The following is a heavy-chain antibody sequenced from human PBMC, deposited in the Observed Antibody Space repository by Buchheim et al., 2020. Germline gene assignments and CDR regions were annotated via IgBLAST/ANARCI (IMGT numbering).Heavy chain of an antibody. D-gene: IGHD3-10*01. CDR3: AREVRGLDY. V-gene: IGHV4-59*01. CDR1: GGSISSYY. J-gene: IGHJ4*02. Sequence: QVQLQESGPGLVKPSETLSLTCSVSGGSISSYYWNWVRQPPGRGLEWIGYVYSGVTTNYNPSLESRVTISIDTSKNQFSLKLRSVTAADTAIYYCAREVRGLDYWGQGTL. CDR2: VYSGVTT.